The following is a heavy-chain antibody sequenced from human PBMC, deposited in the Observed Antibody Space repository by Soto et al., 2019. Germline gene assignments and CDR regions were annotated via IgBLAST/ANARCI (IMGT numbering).Heavy chain of an antibody. CDR1: GFTFSNYW. Sequence: EVQLVESGGGLVQPGGSLRLSCAASGFTFSNYWMHWVRQAPGKGLVWVSRINSDGSSTNYADSVKGRFTISRDNAKNTLYLQMNSLRAEDTAVYYCARGVRGGYYTDYWGQGPLVTVSS. J-gene: IGHJ4*02. D-gene: IGHD3-3*01. V-gene: IGHV3-74*01. CDR3: ARGVRGGYYTDY. CDR2: INSDGSST.